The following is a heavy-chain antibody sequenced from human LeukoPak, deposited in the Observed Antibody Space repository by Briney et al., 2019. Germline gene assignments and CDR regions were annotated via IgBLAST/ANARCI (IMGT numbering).Heavy chain of an antibody. CDR3: ARDNSGEPNPLDY. J-gene: IGHJ4*02. V-gene: IGHV3-7*01. CDR1: GFTFSSYW. D-gene: IGHD3-16*01. Sequence: GGSLRLSCAASGFTFSSYWMSWVRQAPGKGLEWVANIKQDGSEKYYVDSVKGRFTISRDNAKNSLYLQMNSLRAEDTAVYYCARDNSGEPNPLDYWGQGTLVTVSS. CDR2: IKQDGSEK.